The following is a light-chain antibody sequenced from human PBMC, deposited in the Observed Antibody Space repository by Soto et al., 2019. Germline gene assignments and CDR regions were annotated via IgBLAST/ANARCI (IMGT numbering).Light chain of an antibody. V-gene: IGKV1-5*03. CDR1: QSVNSW. CDR3: QQYDNSPRT. Sequence: DIQMTQSPSTLSASVGDRVTITCRASQSVNSWLAWYQQKPGKAPKLLLYKASSLESGVPSRFSGSGSGTEFTLTISSLQPDDFGTYYCQQYDNSPRTFGGGTKVDIK. J-gene: IGKJ4*01. CDR2: KAS.